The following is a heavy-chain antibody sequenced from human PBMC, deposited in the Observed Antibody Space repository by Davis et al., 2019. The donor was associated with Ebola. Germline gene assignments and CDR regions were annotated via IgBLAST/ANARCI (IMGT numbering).Heavy chain of an antibody. V-gene: IGHV1-8*01. J-gene: IGHJ6*02. CDR3: ARGPIIGVVTSTEYGMDV. CDR1: GHTFKNYD. D-gene: IGHD3-3*01. Sequence: ASVKVSCKASGHTFKNYDINWVRQATGQGLEWMGWMNPDTGNTAFADNFQGRVTMTRNTSISQAYMELSGLTSEDTAVYYCARGPIIGVVTSTEYGMDVWGQGTTVTVSS. CDR2: MNPDTGNT.